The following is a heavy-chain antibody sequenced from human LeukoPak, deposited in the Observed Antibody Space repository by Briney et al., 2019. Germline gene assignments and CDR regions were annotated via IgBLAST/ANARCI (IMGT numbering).Heavy chain of an antibody. J-gene: IGHJ4*02. CDR2: IWYDGSKK. D-gene: IGHD5-12*01. Sequence: GGFLRLSCAASGFTFSTYVMHWGRQAPGKGLEWVAVIWYDGSKKDYADSVKGRFTISRDNSKNTLYLQMNSLKTEDTAVYYCTTGGYGGQFDYWGQGTLVTVSS. V-gene: IGHV3-33*01. CDR1: GFTFSTYV. CDR3: TTGGYGGQFDY.